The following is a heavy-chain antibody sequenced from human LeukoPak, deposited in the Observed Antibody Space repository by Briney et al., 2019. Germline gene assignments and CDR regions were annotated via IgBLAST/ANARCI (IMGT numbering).Heavy chain of an antibody. V-gene: IGHV3-30-3*01. CDR2: ISYDGSNK. J-gene: IGHJ4*02. CDR3: ARDEVLLWFGEFTIDY. D-gene: IGHD3-10*01. CDR1: GFTFSSYA. Sequence: GGSLRLSCAASGFTFSSYAMHWVRQAPGKGLEWVAAISYDGSNKYYADSVKGRFTISRDNSKNTLYLQMNSLRAEDTAVYYCARDEVLLWFGEFTIDYWGQGTLVTVSS.